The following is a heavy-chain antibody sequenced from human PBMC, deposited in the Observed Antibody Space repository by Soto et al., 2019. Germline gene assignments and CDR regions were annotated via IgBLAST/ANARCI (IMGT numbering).Heavy chain of an antibody. Sequence: QLQLQESGPGLVKPSETLSLTCTVSGGSISSSSYYWGWIRQPPGQGLEWIGSIYYSGSTYYNPSLKSRVTISVDTSKNQFSLKLSSVTAADTAVYYCARQVAMIVVGIDAFDIWGQGTMVPVSS. V-gene: IGHV4-39*01. CDR1: GGSISSSSYY. D-gene: IGHD3-22*01. J-gene: IGHJ3*02. CDR3: ARQVAMIVVGIDAFDI. CDR2: IYYSGST.